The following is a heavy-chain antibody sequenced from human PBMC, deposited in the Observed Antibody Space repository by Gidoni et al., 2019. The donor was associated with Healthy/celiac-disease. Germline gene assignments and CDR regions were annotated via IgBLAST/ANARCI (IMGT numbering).Heavy chain of an antibody. CDR2: ISSRSSYI. CDR1: GFTFSSYS. J-gene: IGHJ6*02. V-gene: IGHV3-21*01. CDR3: AREITIFGVTRGGMDV. Sequence: EVQLVESGGGLVKPGGSLRLSCAASGFTFSSYSMNWVRQAPGKGLEWVSSISSRSSYIYYADSVKGRFTISRDKAKNSLYLQMNSLRAEDTAVYYCAREITIFGVTRGGMDVWGQGTTVTVSS. D-gene: IGHD3-3*01.